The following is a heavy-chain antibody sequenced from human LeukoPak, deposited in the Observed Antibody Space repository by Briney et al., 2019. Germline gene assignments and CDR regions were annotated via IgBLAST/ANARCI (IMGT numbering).Heavy chain of an antibody. J-gene: IGHJ3*02. Sequence: SETLSLTCAVSSVSISSSSSYWGWIRQPPGKGLEWVVSIFYRGSTYYNPSLKSRVTISIDTSKNQFSLKLSSVTAADTAVYYCARYKSWWELHAFDIWGQGTLVTVSS. V-gene: IGHV4-39*01. CDR3: ARYKSWWELHAFDI. D-gene: IGHD4-23*01. CDR2: IFYRGST. CDR1: SVSISSSSSY.